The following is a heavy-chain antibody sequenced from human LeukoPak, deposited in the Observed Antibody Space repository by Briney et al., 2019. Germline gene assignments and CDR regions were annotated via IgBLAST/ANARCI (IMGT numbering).Heavy chain of an antibody. CDR2: ISYDGTNK. D-gene: IGHD5-12*01. Sequence: GRSLRLSCAASGFTFSSYTLHWVRQAPGKGLEWVALISYDGTNKYSADTARGRFTISRDNSKNTLYMQMSSLRAVDTAMYYCVKGYTGSLFDDGGQGTLVTVSS. V-gene: IGHV3-30-3*01. CDR3: VKGYTGSLFDD. J-gene: IGHJ4*02. CDR1: GFTFSSYT.